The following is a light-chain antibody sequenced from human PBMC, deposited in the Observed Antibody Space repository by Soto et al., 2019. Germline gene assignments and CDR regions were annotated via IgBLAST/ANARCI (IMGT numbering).Light chain of an antibody. CDR1: HSLLHSNGYNY. CDR3: MQSTQLPPT. J-gene: IGKJ5*01. Sequence: DIVMTQSPLSLPVTPGEPSSVSCSSRHSLLHSNGYNYLDWYLQKPGQSPQLLIYLGSNRASGVPDRFSGSGSGTDFTLKISRVEAEDVGVYYCMQSTQLPPTFGQGTRLEIK. CDR2: LGS. V-gene: IGKV2-28*01.